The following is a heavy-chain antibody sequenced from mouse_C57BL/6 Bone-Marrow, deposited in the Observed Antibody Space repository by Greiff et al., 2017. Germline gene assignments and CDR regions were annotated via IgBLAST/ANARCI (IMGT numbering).Heavy chain of an antibody. V-gene: IGHV1-50*01. Sequence: VKLQQPGAELVKPGASVKLSCKASGYTFTSYWMQWVKQRPGQGLEWIGEIDPSDSYTNYNQKFKGKATLTVDTSSSTAYMQLSSLTSEDSAVYYCARSGYYGSSPFAYWGQGTLVTVSA. CDR1: GYTFTSYW. J-gene: IGHJ3*01. CDR3: ARSGYYGSSPFAY. CDR2: IDPSDSYT. D-gene: IGHD1-1*01.